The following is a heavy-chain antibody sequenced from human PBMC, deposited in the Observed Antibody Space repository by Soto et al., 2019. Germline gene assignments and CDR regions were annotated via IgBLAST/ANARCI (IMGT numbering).Heavy chain of an antibody. D-gene: IGHD3-10*01. V-gene: IGHV4-59*01. Sequence: SETLSLTCTVSGDSITNYQWSWFRQSPEKGLEWIGYILNSGSTVYNPSLKSRVTISADSSRNQFSLKLTSVTAADTAVYYCARVWGGAFDFWGQGIIVTVSS. J-gene: IGHJ3*01. CDR1: GDSITNYQ. CDR3: ARVWGGAFDF. CDR2: ILNSGST.